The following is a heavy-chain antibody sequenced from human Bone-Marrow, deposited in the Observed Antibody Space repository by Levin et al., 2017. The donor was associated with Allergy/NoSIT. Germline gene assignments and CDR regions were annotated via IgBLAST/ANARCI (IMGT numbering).Heavy chain of an antibody. Sequence: SQTLSLTCTVSGDSIKSYGYYWGWIRQSPGKGLEWIGSIYYNGNIYNMPSLKSRVTISVDTSKNQFFLTLTSVTAADTAIYYCVRHRRGSVAVGGNYFDPWGQGTLVIVSS. CDR1: GDSIKSYGYY. D-gene: IGHD6-19*01. CDR3: VRHRRGSVAVGGNYFDP. CDR2: IYYNGNI. V-gene: IGHV4-39*01. J-gene: IGHJ5*02.